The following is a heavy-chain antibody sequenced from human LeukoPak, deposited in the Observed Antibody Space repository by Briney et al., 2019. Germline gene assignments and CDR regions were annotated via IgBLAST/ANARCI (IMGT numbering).Heavy chain of an antibody. J-gene: IGHJ4*02. CDR1: GFTFSSYA. CDR3: ARGHYDILTGYYTHFDY. Sequence: GRSLRLSCAASGFTFSSYAMHWVRQAPGKGLERVAVISYDGSNKYYADSVKGRFTISRDNSKNTLYLQMNSLRVEDTAVYYCARGHYDILTGYYTHFDYWGQGTLVTVSS. V-gene: IGHV3-30-3*01. D-gene: IGHD3-9*01. CDR2: ISYDGSNK.